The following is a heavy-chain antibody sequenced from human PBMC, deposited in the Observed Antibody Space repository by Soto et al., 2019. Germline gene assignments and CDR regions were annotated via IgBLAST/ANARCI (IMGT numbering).Heavy chain of an antibody. D-gene: IGHD4-17*01. J-gene: IGHJ4*02. CDR3: TRVGGYYGDYPNFDY. CDR2: IYYSGST. V-gene: IGHV4-59*01. CDR1: CDSMRSFY. Sequence: SETLSLTCTVYCDSMRSFYWSWIRQPPGKGLEWIGNIYYSGSTNYNPSRKSRVTMSVDMSKNQVSLKLSSVTAADTAVYYCTRVGGYYGDYPNFDYWGQGALVTVS.